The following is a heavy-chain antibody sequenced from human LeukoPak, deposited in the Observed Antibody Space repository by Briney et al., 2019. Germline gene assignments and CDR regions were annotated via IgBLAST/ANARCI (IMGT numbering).Heavy chain of an antibody. J-gene: IGHJ5*02. D-gene: IGHD3-10*01. CDR2: MSPKSANT. V-gene: IGHV1-8*03. CDR1: GYTFTSYD. Sequence: ASVKVSCKASGYTFTSYDINWVRQASGQGLEWMGWMSPKSANTGYAQKFQGRVTITRDTSISTAYMELSRLRSDDTAVYYCARESDYYALGSPVFDPWGQGTLVTVSS. CDR3: ARESDYYALGSPVFDP.